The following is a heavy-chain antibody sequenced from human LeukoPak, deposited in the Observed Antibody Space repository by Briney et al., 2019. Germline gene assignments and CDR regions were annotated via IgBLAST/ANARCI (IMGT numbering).Heavy chain of an antibody. D-gene: IGHD5-12*01. V-gene: IGHV1-69*05. CDR3: ARGRYSGYDPEGFFDY. J-gene: IGHJ4*02. Sequence: AASVKVSCKASGGTFSSYAISWVRQAPGQGLEWMGGIIPIFGTANYAQKFQGRVTITTDESTSTAYMELSSLRSEDTAVYYCARGRYSGYDPEGFFDYWGQGTLVTVSS. CDR2: IIPIFGTA. CDR1: GGTFSSYA.